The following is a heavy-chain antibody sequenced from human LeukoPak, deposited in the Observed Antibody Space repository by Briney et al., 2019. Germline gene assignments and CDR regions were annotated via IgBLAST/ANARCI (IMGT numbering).Heavy chain of an antibody. J-gene: IGHJ3*02. Sequence: PSETLSLTCTVSGGSISSYYWSWIRQPPGKGLEWIGYIYYSGSTNYNPSLKSRVTISVDTSKNQLSLKLSSVTAADTAVYYCASVLGRQDAFDIWGQGTMVTVSS. CDR3: ASVLGRQDAFDI. CDR2: IYYSGST. D-gene: IGHD1-1*01. V-gene: IGHV4-59*08. CDR1: GGSISSYY.